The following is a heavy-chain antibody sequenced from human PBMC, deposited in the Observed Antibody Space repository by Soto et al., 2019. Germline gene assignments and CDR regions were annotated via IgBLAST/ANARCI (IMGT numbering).Heavy chain of an antibody. CDR1: GGTISSGGYY. CDR2: IYYSGTT. V-gene: IGHV4-31*03. J-gene: IGHJ6*02. Sequence: SGTLSLTCTVSGGTISSGGYYGSWIRQHPGKGLEWIGYIYYSGTTYYNPSLKSRLSISEDTSKNQFSLRLSSVTAADTDVYYCARVPGGGRVGSITPWYNFGMDVWGQGTTVTVSS. CDR3: ARVPGGGRVGSITPWYNFGMDV. D-gene: IGHD3-16*01.